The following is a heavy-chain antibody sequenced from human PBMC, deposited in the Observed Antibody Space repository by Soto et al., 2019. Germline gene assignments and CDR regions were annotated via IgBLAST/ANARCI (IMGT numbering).Heavy chain of an antibody. V-gene: IGHV5-10-1*01. CDR1: GYSFTSYR. CDR2: IDPSDSYT. CDR3: ARRVGQWLPPDY. J-gene: IGHJ4*02. Sequence: PGESLKISCKGSGYSFTSYRISWVRRMPGKGLEWMGRIDPSDSYTNYSPSFQGHVTISADKSISTAYLQWSSLKASDTAMYYCARRVGQWLPPDYWGQGTLVTVSS. D-gene: IGHD6-19*01.